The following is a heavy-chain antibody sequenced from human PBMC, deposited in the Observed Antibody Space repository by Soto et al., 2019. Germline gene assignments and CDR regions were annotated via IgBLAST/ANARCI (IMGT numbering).Heavy chain of an antibody. CDR3: ASEYCSGGRCYYYGMDV. CDR2: IWYDGSKK. J-gene: IGHJ6*02. V-gene: IGHV3-33*01. CDR1: GFTFSSYG. Sequence: GGSLRLSCAASGFTFSSYGMHWVRQAPGKGLEWVAVIWYDGSKKYYADSVKGRFTISRDNSKNSLYLQMNSLRAEDTAVYYCASEYCSGGRCYYYGMDVWGQGTTVTVSS. D-gene: IGHD2-15*01.